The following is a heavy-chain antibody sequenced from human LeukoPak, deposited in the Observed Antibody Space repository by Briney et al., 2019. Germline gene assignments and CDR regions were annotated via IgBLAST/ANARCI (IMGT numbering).Heavy chain of an antibody. J-gene: IGHJ6*03. CDR1: GFSFSDYS. CDR3: AKTTVTPPYYMDV. V-gene: IGHV3-48*04. CDR2: ISASGSTI. Sequence: GGSLRLSCAASGFSFSDYSMNWVRQAPGKGLEWLSYISASGSTIYYADSVKGRFTISRDNAKKSLYLQMNSLRAEDTAVYYCAKTTVTPPYYMDVWGKGSTVTVSS. D-gene: IGHD4-11*01.